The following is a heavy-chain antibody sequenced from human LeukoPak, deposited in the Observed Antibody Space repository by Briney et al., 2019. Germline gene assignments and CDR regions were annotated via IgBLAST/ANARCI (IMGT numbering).Heavy chain of an antibody. CDR3: AREGTDYYGSGSFAY. Sequence: TGGSLRLSCAASGFPYSSYDMHWVRHATGKGLEWVLAIGTAGDTYYPGSVKGRLTISRENAKNSLYLQMNSLRAGDTAVYYCAREGTDYYGSGSFAYWGQGTLVTVSS. V-gene: IGHV3-13*01. D-gene: IGHD3-10*01. J-gene: IGHJ4*02. CDR2: IGTAGDT. CDR1: GFPYSSYD.